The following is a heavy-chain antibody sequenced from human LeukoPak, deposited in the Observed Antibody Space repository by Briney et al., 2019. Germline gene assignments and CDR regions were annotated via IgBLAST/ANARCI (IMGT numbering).Heavy chain of an antibody. CDR1: GFTFSSYW. D-gene: IGHD2-15*01. Sequence: PGGSLRLSCAASGFTFSSYWMSWVRQAPGKGLEWVANIKQDGSEKYYVDSVKGRFTISRDNAKNSLYLQMNSLRAEDTAVYYCARDHLVCSGGSCYGEHFDYWGQGTLVTVSS. CDR3: ARDHLVCSGGSCYGEHFDY. V-gene: IGHV3-7*01. CDR2: IKQDGSEK. J-gene: IGHJ4*02.